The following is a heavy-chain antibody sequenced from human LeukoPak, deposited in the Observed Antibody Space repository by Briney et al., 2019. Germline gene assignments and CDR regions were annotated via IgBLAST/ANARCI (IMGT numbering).Heavy chain of an antibody. D-gene: IGHD4-17*01. CDR1: GFSFTDYP. Sequence: PGGSLRLSCATSGFSFTDYPMSWVRQAPGKGLEWVSTISGSGGSTYYADSVKGRFSVSRDNSKNTVYLQMNSLRAEDTVVYYCAKRRYGDYGDFDYWGQGTLVTVSS. J-gene: IGHJ4*02. V-gene: IGHV3-23*01. CDR2: ISGSGGST. CDR3: AKRRYGDYGDFDY.